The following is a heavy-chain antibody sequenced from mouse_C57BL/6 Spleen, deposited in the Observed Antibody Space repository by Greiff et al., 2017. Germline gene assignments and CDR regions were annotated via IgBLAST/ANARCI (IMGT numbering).Heavy chain of an antibody. CDR3: ARGAYDNYFDY. Sequence: QVQLKQPGAELVMPGASVKLSCKASGYTFTSYWMHWVKQRPGQGLEWIGDINPNNGGTSYNQKFKGKATLTVDKSSSTAYMELRSLTSDDSAVYYCARGAYDNYFDYWGQGTTLTVSS. V-gene: IGHV1-53*01. J-gene: IGHJ2*01. CDR2: INPNNGGT. D-gene: IGHD2-12*01. CDR1: GYTFTSYW.